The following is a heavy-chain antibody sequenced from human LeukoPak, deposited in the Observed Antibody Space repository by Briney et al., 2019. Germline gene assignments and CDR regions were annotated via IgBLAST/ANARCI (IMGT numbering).Heavy chain of an antibody. CDR2: ISSSSSTI. V-gene: IGHV3-48*02. CDR3: ARDLARGYYGSGSYYNVDYFDH. J-gene: IGHJ4*02. CDR1: GFTFSSYS. Sequence: GGSLRLSCAASGFTFSSYSMNWVRQAPGKGLEWVSYISSSSSTICYADSVKGRFTISRDNAKNSLYLQMDSLRDEDTAVYYCARDLARGYYGSGSYYNVDYFDHWGQGTLVTVSS. D-gene: IGHD3-10*01.